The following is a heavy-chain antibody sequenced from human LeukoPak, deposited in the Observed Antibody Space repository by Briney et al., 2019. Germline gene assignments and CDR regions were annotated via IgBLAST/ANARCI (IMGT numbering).Heavy chain of an antibody. D-gene: IGHD3-22*01. CDR3: ARDLVYYYDSSGYSNWFDP. CDR1: GGSISSYY. J-gene: IGHJ5*02. V-gene: IGHV4-59*01. CDR2: IYYSGST. Sequence: SETLSLTCTVSGGSISSYYWSWIRQPPGKGLEWIGYIYYSGSTNYNPSLKSRVTISVDTSKNQFSLKLSSVTAADTAVYYCARDLVYYYDSSGYSNWFDPWGQGTLVTVSS.